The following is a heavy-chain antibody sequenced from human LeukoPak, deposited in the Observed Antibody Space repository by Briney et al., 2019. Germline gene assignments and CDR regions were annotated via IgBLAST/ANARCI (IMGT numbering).Heavy chain of an antibody. CDR3: ARARGYSGYDAPMRPVTFDP. V-gene: IGHV4-4*02. Sequence: PSGTLSLTCAVSGGSISSSNWWSWVRPPPGKGLEWIGEIYHSGSTNYNPSLKSRVTISVDKSKNQFSLKLSSVTAADTAVYYCARARGYSGYDAPMRPVTFDPWGQGTLVTVSS. CDR2: IYHSGST. J-gene: IGHJ5*02. CDR1: GGSISSSNW. D-gene: IGHD5-12*01.